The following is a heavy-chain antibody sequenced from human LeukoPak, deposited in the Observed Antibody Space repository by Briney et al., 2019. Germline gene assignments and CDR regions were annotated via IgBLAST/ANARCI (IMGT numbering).Heavy chain of an antibody. CDR3: ARETGSSSWFGGDAFDI. D-gene: IGHD6-13*01. V-gene: IGHV3-48*02. J-gene: IGHJ3*02. CDR2: ISGSSGII. CDR1: GFTFNTYT. Sequence: GGSLRLSCAASGFTFNTYTMNWVRQAPGKGLEWVSYISGSSGIIDYADSVRGRFTISRDNAKNSLYLQMNSLRDEDTAVYYCARETGSSSWFGGDAFDIWGQGTMVTVSS.